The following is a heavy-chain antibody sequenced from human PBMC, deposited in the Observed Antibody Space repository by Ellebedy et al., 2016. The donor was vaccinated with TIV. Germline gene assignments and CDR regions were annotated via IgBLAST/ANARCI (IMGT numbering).Heavy chain of an antibody. Sequence: MPSETLSLTCDVSGTSVPSGYYYWTWIRQPPGRGLEWIGYVYGITQTNHSPFLKSRVSIKLDTSKNQLFLNLTSVTAADTAVYYCARVSSDAFDTWGQGTMVTVSS. CDR2: VYGITQT. CDR1: GTSVPSGYYY. J-gene: IGHJ3*02. V-gene: IGHV4-61*01. CDR3: ARVSSDAFDT.